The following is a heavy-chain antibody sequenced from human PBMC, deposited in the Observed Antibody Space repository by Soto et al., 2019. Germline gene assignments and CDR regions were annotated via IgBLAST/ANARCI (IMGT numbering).Heavy chain of an antibody. CDR3: ASEAAAASAEYFQD. CDR2: ISYDGSNK. J-gene: IGHJ1*01. V-gene: IGHV3-30-3*01. D-gene: IGHD6-13*01. Sequence: QVQLVESGGGVVQPGRSLRLSCAASGFTFSSYAMHWVRQAPGKGLEWVAVISYDGSNKYYAHSVKGRFTIYRDNSKNTQYLQMKSQRDEDTAVYYCASEAAAASAEYFQDWGKGAPVTVS. CDR1: GFTFSSYA.